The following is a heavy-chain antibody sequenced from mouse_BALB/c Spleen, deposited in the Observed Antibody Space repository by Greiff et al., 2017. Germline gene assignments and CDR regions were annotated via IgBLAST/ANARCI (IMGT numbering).Heavy chain of an antibody. CDR1: GFNIKDTY. Sequence: EVMLVESGAELVKPGASVKLSCTASGFNIKDTYMHWVKQRPEQGLEWIGRIDPANGNTKYDPKFQGQATITADTSSNTAYLQLSSLTSEDTAVCYCARGSRYEAMDVWGEGTTVTVSS. V-gene: IGHV14-3*02. J-gene: IGHJ1*01. CDR2: IDPANGNT. CDR3: ARGSRYEAMDV. D-gene: IGHD2-14*01.